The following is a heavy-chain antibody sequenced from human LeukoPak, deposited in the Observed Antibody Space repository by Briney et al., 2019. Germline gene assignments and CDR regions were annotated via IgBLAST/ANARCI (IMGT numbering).Heavy chain of an antibody. CDR3: ARGLTHDYGDHGQGFDY. Sequence: PGGSLRLSCAVSGFTFSSYAMSWVRQAPGKGLEWVSAISTSGDSTYYAGSVKGRFTISRDPSKNILYLQMNSLRVEDTALYYCARGLTHDYGDHGQGFDYWGQGTLVTVSS. D-gene: IGHD4-17*01. CDR1: GFTFSSYA. V-gene: IGHV3-23*01. CDR2: ISTSGDST. J-gene: IGHJ4*02.